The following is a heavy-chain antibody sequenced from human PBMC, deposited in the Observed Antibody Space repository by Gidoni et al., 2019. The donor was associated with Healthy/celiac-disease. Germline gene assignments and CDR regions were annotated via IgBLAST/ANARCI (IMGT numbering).Heavy chain of an antibody. CDR2: IKSKTDGGTT. J-gene: IGHJ4*02. D-gene: IGHD6-19*01. CDR3: TTDAVAGPFDY. V-gene: IGHV3-15*01. Sequence: EVQLVESGGGLVKPGGSLRLSCAASGFTFSNAWMSCVRQAPGKGLEWVGRIKSKTDGGTTDYAAPVKGRFTISRDDSKNTLYLQMNSLKTEDTAVYYCTTDAVAGPFDYWGQGTLVTVSS. CDR1: GFTFSNAW.